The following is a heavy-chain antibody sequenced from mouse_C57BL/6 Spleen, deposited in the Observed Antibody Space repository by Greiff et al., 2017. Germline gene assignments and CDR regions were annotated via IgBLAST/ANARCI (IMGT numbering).Heavy chain of an antibody. D-gene: IGHD2-4*01. CDR1: GYAFSSYW. CDR2: IYPGDGDT. Sequence: LQQSGASVKISCKASGYAFSSYWMNWVKQRPGKGLEWIGQIYPGDGDTNYNGKFKGKATLTADKSSSTAYMQLSSLTSEDSAVYFCARDGGLRGGYFDVWGTGTTVTVAS. CDR3: ARDGGLRGGYFDV. J-gene: IGHJ1*03. V-gene: IGHV1-80*01.